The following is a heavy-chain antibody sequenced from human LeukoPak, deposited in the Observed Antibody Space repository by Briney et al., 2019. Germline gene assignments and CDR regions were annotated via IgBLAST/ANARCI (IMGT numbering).Heavy chain of an antibody. CDR2: IIPIFGTA. D-gene: IGHD1-7*01. CDR3: ARGRNRITGTRTNWFDP. J-gene: IGHJ5*02. CDR1: GGTFSSYA. V-gene: IGHV1-69*05. Sequence: ASVKVSCKASGGTFSSYAISWVRQAPGQGLEWMGGIIPIFGTANYAQKFQGRVTIITDESTSTAYMELSSLRSEDTAVYYCARGRNRITGTRTNWFDPWGQGTLVTVSS.